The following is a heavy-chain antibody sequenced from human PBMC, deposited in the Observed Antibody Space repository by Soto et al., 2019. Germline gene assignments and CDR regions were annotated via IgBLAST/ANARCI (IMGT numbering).Heavy chain of an antibody. V-gene: IGHV1-3*05. J-gene: IGHJ4*02. CDR3: ARVSGWYHLDY. CDR1: GYTFTSYA. CDR2: INGGNGNT. D-gene: IGHD6-19*01. Sequence: QVQLVQSGAEEKKPGASVKVSCKASGYTFTSYAMHWVRQAPGQRLEWMGWINGGNGNTKYSQKCQGRVTMTRDTSASTAYRELSSLRSEDTAVYYCARVSGWYHLDYWGQGTLVTVSS.